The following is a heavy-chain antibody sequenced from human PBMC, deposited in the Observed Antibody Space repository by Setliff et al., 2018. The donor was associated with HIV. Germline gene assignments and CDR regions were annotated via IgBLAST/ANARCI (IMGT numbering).Heavy chain of an antibody. CDR3: ARDPGRYNGMDV. CDR2: IWYDGSNK. Sequence: GGSLRLSCAASGFIFNTYGMHWVRQAPGKGLEWVAVIWYDGSNKYYADSVKGRFTISRDNSKNTVYLQMNSLRVEDTAVYYCARDPGRYNGMDVWGQGTTVTVSS. J-gene: IGHJ6*02. V-gene: IGHV3-33*01. CDR1: GFIFNTYG. D-gene: IGHD1-20*01.